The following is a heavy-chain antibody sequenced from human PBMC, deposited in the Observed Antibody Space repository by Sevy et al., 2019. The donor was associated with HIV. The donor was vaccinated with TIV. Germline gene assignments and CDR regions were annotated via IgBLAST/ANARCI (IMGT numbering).Heavy chain of an antibody. V-gene: IGHV1-18*01. CDR2: ISAYNGNT. D-gene: IGHD2-2*01. J-gene: IGHJ6*02. CDR1: GYTFTSYG. CDR3: ARLIGDIVVVPADDYYYYGMDV. Sequence: ASVKVSCKASGYTFTSYGISWVRQAPGQGLEWMGWISAYNGNTNYAQKLQGRVTMTKDTSTSTAYMELRSLRSDDTAVYYCARLIGDIVVVPADDYYYYGMDVWGQGTTVTVSS.